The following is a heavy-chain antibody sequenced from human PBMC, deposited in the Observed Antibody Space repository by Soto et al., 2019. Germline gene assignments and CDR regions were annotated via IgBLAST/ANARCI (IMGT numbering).Heavy chain of an antibody. CDR1: GFTFSSYS. Sequence: GGSLRLSCAASGFTFSSYSMNWVRQAPGKGLEWVSYISSSSSTIYYADSVKGRFTISRDNAKNSLYLQMNSLRAEDTAVYYCARAIAAADFYYYYMDVWGKGTTVTVSS. V-gene: IGHV3-48*01. CDR3: ARAIAAADFYYYYMDV. D-gene: IGHD6-13*01. J-gene: IGHJ6*03. CDR2: ISSSSSTI.